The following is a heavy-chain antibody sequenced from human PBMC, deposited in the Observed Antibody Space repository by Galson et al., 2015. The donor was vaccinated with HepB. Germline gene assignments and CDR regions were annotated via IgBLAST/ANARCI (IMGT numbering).Heavy chain of an antibody. Sequence: SVKVSCKASGGTFSSYAISWVRQAPGQGLEWMGRIIPILDIANYAQKFQGRVTITADKSTSTAYMELSSLRSEDTAVYYCARVDPHSSSLYDNWFDPWGQGTLVTVSS. CDR3: ARVDPHSSSLYDNWFDP. CDR1: GGTFSSYA. J-gene: IGHJ5*02. V-gene: IGHV1-69*04. D-gene: IGHD6-13*01. CDR2: IIPILDIA.